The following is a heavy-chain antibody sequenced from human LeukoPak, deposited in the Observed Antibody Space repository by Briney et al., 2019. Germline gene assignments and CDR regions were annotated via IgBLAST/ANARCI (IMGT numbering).Heavy chain of an antibody. D-gene: IGHD3-22*01. CDR3: AKDLEMIVVEDAFDI. J-gene: IGHJ3*02. CDR2: MSGNGGRT. CDR1: GFTFSSYS. V-gene: IGHV3-23*01. Sequence: GGSLRLSCAASGFTFSSYSMNWVRQAPGKGLEWVSAMSGNGGRTKYADSVKGRFTISRDNSKNTLYLQMNSLRAEDTAVYYCAKDLEMIVVEDAFDIWGQGTMVTVSS.